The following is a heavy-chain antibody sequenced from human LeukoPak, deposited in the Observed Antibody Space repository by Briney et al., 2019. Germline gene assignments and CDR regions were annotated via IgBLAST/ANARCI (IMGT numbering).Heavy chain of an antibody. Sequence: LETLSLTCTVSGGSISNSSYYWGWIRQPPGKGLEWIGSIYYSGSTYYNPSLKSRVTISVDTSKNQFSLKLSSVTAADTAVYYCARHPGTEQLRFDPWGQGTLVTVSS. CDR1: GGSISNSSYY. V-gene: IGHV4-39*07. D-gene: IGHD1-7*01. CDR2: IYYSGST. CDR3: ARHPGTEQLRFDP. J-gene: IGHJ5*02.